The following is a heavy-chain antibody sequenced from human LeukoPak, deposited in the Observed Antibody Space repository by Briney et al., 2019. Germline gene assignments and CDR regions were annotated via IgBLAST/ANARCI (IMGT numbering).Heavy chain of an antibody. J-gene: IGHJ5*02. D-gene: IGHD3-10*01. CDR2: INHSGST. CDR1: GGSFSGYY. V-gene: IGHV4-34*01. Sequence: SETLSLTCAVYGGSFSGYYWSWIRQPPGKGLEWIGEINHSGSTNYNPSLKSRVTISVDTSKNQFSLKLSSVTAADTAVYYCARDRGFRFGDLTGLSRWFDPWGQGTLVTVSS. CDR3: ARDRGFRFGDLTGLSRWFDP.